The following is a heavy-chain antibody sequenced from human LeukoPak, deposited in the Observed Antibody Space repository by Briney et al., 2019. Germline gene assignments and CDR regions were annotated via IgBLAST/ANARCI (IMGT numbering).Heavy chain of an antibody. V-gene: IGHV1-2*02. CDR3: ARERGVVLRYFDWLPSSPLDAFDI. CDR1: GYTFTGYY. J-gene: IGHJ3*02. Sequence: ASVKVSCEASGYTFTGYYMHWVRQAPGQGLEWMGWINPNSGGTNYAQKFQGRVTMTRDTSISTAYMELSRLRSDDTAVYYCARERGVVLRYFDWLPSSPLDAFDIWGQGTMVTVSS. CDR2: INPNSGGT. D-gene: IGHD3-9*01.